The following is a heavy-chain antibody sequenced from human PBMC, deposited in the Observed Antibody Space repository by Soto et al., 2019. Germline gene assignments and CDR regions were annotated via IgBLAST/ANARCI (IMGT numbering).Heavy chain of an antibody. CDR2: INPNSGGT. D-gene: IGHD2-15*01. V-gene: IGHV1-2*04. J-gene: IGHJ6*02. Sequence: ASVKVSWEASRDTFTGNYRHWVRQAPEQGLEWMGWINPNSGGTNYAQKFQGWVTMTRDTSISTAYMELSRLRSDDTAVYYCARDNCSGGSCQGGMDVWGQGTTVTVS. CDR1: RDTFTGNY. CDR3: ARDNCSGGSCQGGMDV.